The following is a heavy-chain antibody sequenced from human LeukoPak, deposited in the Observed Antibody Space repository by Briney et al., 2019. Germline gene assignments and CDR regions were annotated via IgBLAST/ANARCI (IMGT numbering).Heavy chain of an antibody. J-gene: IGHJ4*02. V-gene: IGHV5-51*01. CDR2: IYPSDSDT. CDR1: GYSFTSYW. Sequence: GESLKISCKASGYSFTSYWIGWVRQMPGKGLEWMGIIYPSDSDTRYSPSFQDQVTISADKSINTAYLQWSSLTASDTAMYYCARHTQYGEDYWGQGTLDTVSS. CDR3: ARHTQYGEDY. D-gene: IGHD4-17*01.